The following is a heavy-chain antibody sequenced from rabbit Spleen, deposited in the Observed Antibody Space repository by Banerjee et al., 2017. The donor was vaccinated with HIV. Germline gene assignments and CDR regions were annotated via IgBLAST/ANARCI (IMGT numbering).Heavy chain of an antibody. CDR1: GFTLSSYY. J-gene: IGHJ4*01. D-gene: IGHD6-1*01. V-gene: IGHV1S7*01. Sequence: HLKESGGGLVQPGGSLKLSCTASGFTLSSYYMNWVRQAPGKGLEWIGYIDPVFGITYYANWVNGRFSISSHNAQNTLYLQLKSLTAADTATYFCARVGGVGVYGYATLWGPGTLVTVS. CDR3: ARVGGVGVYGYATL. CDR2: IDPVFGIT.